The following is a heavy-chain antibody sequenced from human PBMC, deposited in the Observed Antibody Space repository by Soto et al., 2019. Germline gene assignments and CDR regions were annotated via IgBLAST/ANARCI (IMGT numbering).Heavy chain of an antibody. CDR3: TGEGASGY. CDR1: GFTVSTYG. J-gene: IGHJ4*02. CDR2: ISRDGGTK. D-gene: IGHD1-1*01. Sequence: QVQLVESGGGVVQPGRSLRLSCAASGFTVSTYGMHWVRQAPGKGLEWVAVISRDGGTKFYTDSVKGRFTISKDNSGNTLILEMNSLGGDDMAVYYCTGEGASGYWGQGTLVTVSS. V-gene: IGHV3-30*03.